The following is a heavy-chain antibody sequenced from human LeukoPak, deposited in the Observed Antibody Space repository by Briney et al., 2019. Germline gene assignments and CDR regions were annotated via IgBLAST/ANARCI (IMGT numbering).Heavy chain of an antibody. CDR2: ISSSGSTI. CDR3: ARDAGTYYDFWSGPKGLVDV. Sequence: PVGSLRLSCAASGFTFSSYEMNWVRQAPGKGLEWVSYISSSGSTIYYADSVKGRFTISRDNAKNSLYLQMNSLRAEDTAVYYCARDAGTYYDFWSGPKGLVDVWGKGTTVTVSS. V-gene: IGHV3-48*03. CDR1: GFTFSSYE. J-gene: IGHJ6*04. D-gene: IGHD3-3*01.